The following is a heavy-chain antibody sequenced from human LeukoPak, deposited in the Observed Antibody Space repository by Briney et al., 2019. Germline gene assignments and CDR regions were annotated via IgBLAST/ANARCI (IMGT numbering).Heavy chain of an antibody. CDR2: INRSSRDV. V-gene: IGHV3-21*01. D-gene: IGHD6-19*01. J-gene: IGHJ4*02. CDR3: ARGNQGDTVAGDY. CDR1: GFSLSSHS. Sequence: GSLSLSFAASGFSLSSHSMNWVRPAPGKGLEWVASINRSSRDVYYTDSLKGRFTISRDNAKNSLFLQMNSLRAEDTAVYYCARGNQGDTVAGDYWGQGTLVTVSS.